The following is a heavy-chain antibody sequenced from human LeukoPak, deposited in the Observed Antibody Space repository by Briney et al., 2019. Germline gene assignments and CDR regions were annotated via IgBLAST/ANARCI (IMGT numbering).Heavy chain of an antibody. Sequence: GGSLRLSCAASGFTFSDYYMSWIRQAPGKGLEWVSYISSSSTIYYADSVKGRFTISRDNAKNSLYLQMNSLRAEDTAVYYCARDQRVVITRGNVFYFDYWGQGTLVTVSS. J-gene: IGHJ4*02. CDR2: ISSSSTI. D-gene: IGHD3-22*01. CDR3: ARDQRVVITRGNVFYFDY. CDR1: GFTFSDYY. V-gene: IGHV3-11*04.